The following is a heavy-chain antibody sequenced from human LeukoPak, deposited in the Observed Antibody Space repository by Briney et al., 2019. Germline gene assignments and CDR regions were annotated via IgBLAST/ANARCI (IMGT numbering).Heavy chain of an antibody. D-gene: IGHD4-11*01. CDR3: AKERASRLPFDS. V-gene: IGHV3-23*01. CDR2: ISGNGGST. Sequence: GGSLRLSCAASGFTFSSYAMSWVRQAPGKGLEWVSAISGNGGSTYYADSVKGRFTISRDNSKDTLYLQMNSLRVEDTAVYYCAKERASRLPFDSWGQGTLVTVSS. CDR1: GFTFSSYA. J-gene: IGHJ4*02.